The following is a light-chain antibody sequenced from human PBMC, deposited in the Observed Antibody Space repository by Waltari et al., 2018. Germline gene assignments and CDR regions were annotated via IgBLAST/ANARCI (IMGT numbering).Light chain of an antibody. CDR3: QQTYSTSL. V-gene: IGKV1-39*01. Sequence: DMQMKQSPSSQSASVGDRITISCRASQNINTYINWYQQKPGKAPKLLIYAAINLQSGVPARFRGSGSGTDFSLTISSLQPEDSATYYCQQTYSTSLFGQGTKLEIK. CDR2: AAI. J-gene: IGKJ2*01. CDR1: QNINTY.